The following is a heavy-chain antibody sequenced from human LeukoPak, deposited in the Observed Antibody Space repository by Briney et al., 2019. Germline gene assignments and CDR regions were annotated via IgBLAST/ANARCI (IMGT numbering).Heavy chain of an antibody. Sequence: GASVKVSCKVSGYTLTELSMHWVRQAPGKGLEWMGGFDPEDGETIYAQKFQGRVTMTEDTSTDTAYMELSSLRSEDTAVYYCATVPANYYDSSGYSTSLDYWGQGTLVTASS. CDR3: ATVPANYYDSSGYSTSLDY. V-gene: IGHV1-24*01. D-gene: IGHD3-22*01. CDR1: GYTLTELS. J-gene: IGHJ4*02. CDR2: FDPEDGET.